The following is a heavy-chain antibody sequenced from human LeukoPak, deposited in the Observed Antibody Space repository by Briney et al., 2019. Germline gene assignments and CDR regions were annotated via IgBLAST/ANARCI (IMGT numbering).Heavy chain of an antibody. J-gene: IGHJ4*02. CDR2: IRYDGSNK. CDR1: GFTFSSYG. Sequence: GGSLRLSCAASGFTFSSYGMHWVRQAPGKGLEWVAFIRYDGSNKYYADSVKGRFTISGDNSKNTLYLQMNSLRAEDTAVYYCAKVSYYYDSSGSYWGQGTLVTVSS. CDR3: AKVSYYYDSSGSY. V-gene: IGHV3-30*02. D-gene: IGHD3-22*01.